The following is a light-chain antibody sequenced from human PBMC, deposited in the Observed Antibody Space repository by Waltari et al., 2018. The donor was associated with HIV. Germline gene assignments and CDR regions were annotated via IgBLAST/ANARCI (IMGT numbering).Light chain of an antibody. CDR1: SSNIGSTY. Sequence: QSVLTQPPSASGTPGQRVTIPYSGSSSNIGSTYVYWYQPLPGPAPKLLIYRNNQRPSGVPDRFSGSKSGTSASLAISGLRSEDEADYYCAAWDDSLSVVYVFGTGTKVTVL. CDR3: AAWDDSLSVVYV. J-gene: IGLJ1*01. CDR2: RNN. V-gene: IGLV1-47*01.